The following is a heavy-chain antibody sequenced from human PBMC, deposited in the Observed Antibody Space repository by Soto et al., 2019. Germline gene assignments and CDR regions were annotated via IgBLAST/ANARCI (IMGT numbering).Heavy chain of an antibody. CDR3: ATPSYGTANYYCYGMEV. V-gene: IGHV1-69*12. J-gene: IGHJ6*02. CDR1: GGTFSSYT. Sequence: QVQLVQSGAEVKKPGSSVKVSCKASGGTFSSYTITWVRQAPGQGLEWMGGIIPIFGTADYAQKFQGRVTITADESTSAAYMELNRLRSEDTAVYYCATPSYGTANYYCYGMEVWGHGTTVTVPS. CDR2: IIPIFGTA. D-gene: IGHD5-18*01.